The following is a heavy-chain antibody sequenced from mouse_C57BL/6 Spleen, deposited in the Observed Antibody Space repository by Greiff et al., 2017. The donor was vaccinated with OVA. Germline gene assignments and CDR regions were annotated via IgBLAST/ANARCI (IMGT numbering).Heavy chain of an antibody. Sequence: EVQRVESGGDLVKPGGSLKLSCAASGFTFSSYGMSWVRQTPDKRLEWVATISSGGSYTYYPDSVKGRFTISRDNAKNTLYLQMSSLKSEDTAMYYCARYYDYDWFAYWGQGTLVTVSA. CDR1: GFTFSSYG. J-gene: IGHJ3*01. CDR2: ISSGGSYT. V-gene: IGHV5-6*01. CDR3: ARYYDYDWFAY. D-gene: IGHD2-4*01.